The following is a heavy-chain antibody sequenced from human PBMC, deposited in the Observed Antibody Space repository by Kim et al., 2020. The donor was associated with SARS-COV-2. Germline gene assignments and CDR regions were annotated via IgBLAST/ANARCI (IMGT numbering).Heavy chain of an antibody. J-gene: IGHJ4*02. V-gene: IGHV2-70*01. CDR3: ARIHGYYIDY. D-gene: IGHD4-17*01. Sequence: DKYYSTSLKTRLTISKDTSKNQVVLTMTNMDPVDTATYYCARIHGYYIDYWGQGTLVTVSS. CDR2: DK.